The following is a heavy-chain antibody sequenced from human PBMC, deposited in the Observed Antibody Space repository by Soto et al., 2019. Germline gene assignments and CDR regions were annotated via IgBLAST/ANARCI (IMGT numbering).Heavy chain of an antibody. Sequence: EVQLVESGGGLVQPGGSLRLSCAASGFTFSSYSMNWVRQAPGKGLEWVSYISSSSSTIYYADSVKGRFTISRDNAKNSLYLQMNSLRAEDTAVYYCAREGIAAAGTSYYYYYGMDVWGQGTTVTVSS. J-gene: IGHJ6*02. D-gene: IGHD6-13*01. CDR3: AREGIAAAGTSYYYYYGMDV. CDR2: ISSSSSTI. CDR1: GFTFSSYS. V-gene: IGHV3-48*01.